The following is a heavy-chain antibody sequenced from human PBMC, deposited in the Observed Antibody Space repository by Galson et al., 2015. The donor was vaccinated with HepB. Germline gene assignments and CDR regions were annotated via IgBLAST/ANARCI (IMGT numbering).Heavy chain of an antibody. CDR3: AAVDCGSIGCFGLDV. CDR1: GYTLTELS. CDR2: FDPEEGET. D-gene: IGHD2-2*01. V-gene: IGHV1-24*01. Sequence: SVKVSCKVSGYTLTELSMHWVRQAPGKGLEWMGGFDPEEGETIYAQRFQGRVTMTEDTSTDTAYMELSSLRSEDTAVYYCAAVDCGSIGCFGLDVWGQGTTVTVSS. J-gene: IGHJ6*02.